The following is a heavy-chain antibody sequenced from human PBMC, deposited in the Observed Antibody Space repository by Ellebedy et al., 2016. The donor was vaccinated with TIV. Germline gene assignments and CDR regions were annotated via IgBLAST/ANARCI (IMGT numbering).Heavy chain of an antibody. J-gene: IGHJ5*02. CDR3: GRAGYCSSTSCLGGWFDP. Sequence: AASVKVSCKASGYTFTGYYMHWVRQAPGQGLEWMGWINPNSGGTNYAQKFQGRVTMTRDTSISTAYMELSRLRSDDTAVYYCGRAGYCSSTSCLGGWFDPWGQGTLVTVSS. D-gene: IGHD2-2*01. V-gene: IGHV1-2*02. CDR1: GYTFTGYY. CDR2: INPNSGGT.